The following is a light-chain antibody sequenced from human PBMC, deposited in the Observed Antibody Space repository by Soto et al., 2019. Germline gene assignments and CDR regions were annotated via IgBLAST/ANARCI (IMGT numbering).Light chain of an antibody. CDR1: QSISSY. J-gene: IGKJ1*01. CDR3: QQSYSTPPT. CDR2: AAS. Sequence: DIQLTQSPSSLFASVGDRVTITCRARQSISSYLNWYQQKPGKAPKLLIYAASSMHSGIPSRFSGSGSGTDFTLTISSLQPEDFATYYCQQSYSTPPTFGQGTKVDIK. V-gene: IGKV1-39*01.